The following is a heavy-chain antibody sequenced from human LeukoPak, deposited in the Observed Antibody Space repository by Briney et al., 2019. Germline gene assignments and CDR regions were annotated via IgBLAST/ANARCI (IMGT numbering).Heavy chain of an antibody. J-gene: IGHJ3*02. CDR1: GYTFTSYY. V-gene: IGHV1-46*01. CDR3: ASCSGGSCRPPDDAFDI. CDR2: INPRGGST. Sequence: ASVKVSCKASGYTFTSYYMHWVRQAPGQGLEWMGIINPRGGSTSYAQKFQGRVTMTRDTSTSTVYMELSSLRSEDTAVYYCASCSGGSCRPPDDAFDIWGQGTMVTVSS. D-gene: IGHD2-15*01.